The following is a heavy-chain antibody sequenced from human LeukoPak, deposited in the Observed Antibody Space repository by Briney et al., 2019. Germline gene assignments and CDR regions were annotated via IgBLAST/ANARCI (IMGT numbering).Heavy chain of an antibody. Sequence: PGGSLRLSCAASGFTFDDYAMHWVPQAPGKGLEWVSGISWNSGTIGYADSVKGRFTISRDNAKNSLYLQMNSLRAEDTALYYCAKDLSKLGYCSGGSCYSLGSFDYWGQGTLVTVSS. V-gene: IGHV3-9*01. J-gene: IGHJ4*02. CDR1: GFTFDDYA. CDR2: ISWNSGTI. D-gene: IGHD2-15*01. CDR3: AKDLSKLGYCSGGSCYSLGSFDY.